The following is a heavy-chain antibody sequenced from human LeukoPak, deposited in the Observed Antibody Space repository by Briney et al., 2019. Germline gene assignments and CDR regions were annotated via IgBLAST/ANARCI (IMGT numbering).Heavy chain of an antibody. CDR3: ARDTAILSPFDI. V-gene: IGHV1-69*04. D-gene: IGHD2-21*01. Sequence: ASVKVSCKASGGTFSSYAISWVRQAPGQGLEWMGRIIPILGIANYAQKFQGRVTITADISTSTAYMELSSLRSEDTAVYYCARDTAILSPFDIWGQGTMVTVSS. J-gene: IGHJ3*02. CDR1: GGTFSSYA. CDR2: IIPILGIA.